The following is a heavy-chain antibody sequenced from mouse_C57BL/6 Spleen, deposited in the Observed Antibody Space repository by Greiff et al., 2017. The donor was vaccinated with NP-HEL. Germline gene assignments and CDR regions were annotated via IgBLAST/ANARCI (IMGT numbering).Heavy chain of an antibody. Sequence: QVQLKESGPGLVQPSQSLSITCTVSGFSLTSYGVHWVRQSPGKGLEWLGVIWRGGSTDYNAAFMSRLSITKDNSKSQVFFKMNSLQADDTAIYYCAKNFYGYDAGYYFDYWGQGTTLTVSS. D-gene: IGHD2-2*01. J-gene: IGHJ2*01. CDR2: IWRGGST. CDR3: AKNFYGYDAGYYFDY. V-gene: IGHV2-5*01. CDR1: GFSLTSYG.